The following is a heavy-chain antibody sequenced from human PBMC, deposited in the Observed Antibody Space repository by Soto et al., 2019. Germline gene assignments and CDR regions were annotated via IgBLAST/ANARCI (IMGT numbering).Heavy chain of an antibody. J-gene: IGHJ4*02. V-gene: IGHV3-48*03. CDR3: ARGFWRFNY. CDR1: GFTFNDFE. CDR2: IDGSGATK. Sequence: EVQLLESGGGLVQPGGSLRLSCGVSGFTFNDFEMHWVRQAPGKGPEWLAYIDGSGATKKYADSVRGRFTISRDNPNNSLCLQISSLSAADTAIYYCARGFWRFNYWGQGTLVSVSS.